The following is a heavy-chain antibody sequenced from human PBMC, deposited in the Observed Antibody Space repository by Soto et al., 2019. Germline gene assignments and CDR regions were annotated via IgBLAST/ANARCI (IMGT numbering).Heavy chain of an antibody. CDR1: GYTFTGYY. J-gene: IGHJ5*02. V-gene: IGHV1-2*04. Sequence: ASVKVSCKASGYTFTGYYMHWVRQAPGQGLEWMGWINPNSGGTNYAQKFQGWVTMTRDTSISTAYMELSRLRSDDTAVYYCARGAHYDILTGNYIVGWFDPWGQGTLVTVSS. CDR2: INPNSGGT. D-gene: IGHD3-9*01. CDR3: ARGAHYDILTGNYIVGWFDP.